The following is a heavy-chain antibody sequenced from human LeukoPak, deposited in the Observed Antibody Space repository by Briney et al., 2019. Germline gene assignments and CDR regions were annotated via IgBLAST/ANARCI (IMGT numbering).Heavy chain of an antibody. J-gene: IGHJ4*02. CDR2: IKQDGSEK. V-gene: IGHV3-7*01. CDR3: ARDHLYKAFDY. D-gene: IGHD3-16*01. CDR1: GFTFSSYW. Sequence: PGGSLRLSCAASGFTFSSYWMSWVRQAPGKGLEWVANIKQDGSEKYYVDSVEGRFTISRDIAKNSLYLQMNSLRAEDTAVYYCARDHLYKAFDYWGQGTLVTVAS.